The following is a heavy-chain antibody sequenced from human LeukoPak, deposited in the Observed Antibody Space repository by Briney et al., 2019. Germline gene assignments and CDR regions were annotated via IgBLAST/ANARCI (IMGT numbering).Heavy chain of an antibody. CDR1: GGSFSGYY. Sequence: PSETLSLICAVYGGSFSGYYWSWIRQPPGKGLEWIGEINHSGGTNYNPSLKSRVTISVDTSKNQFSLKLSSVTAADTAVYYCARGLYSYGCDLRYWGQGTLVTVSS. CDR2: INHSGGT. D-gene: IGHD5-18*01. CDR3: ARGLYSYGCDLRY. V-gene: IGHV4-34*01. J-gene: IGHJ4*02.